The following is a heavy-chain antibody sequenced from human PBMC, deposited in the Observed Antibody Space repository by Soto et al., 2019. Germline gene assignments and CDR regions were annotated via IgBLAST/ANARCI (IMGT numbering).Heavy chain of an antibody. V-gene: IGHV3-21*01. D-gene: IGHD6-13*01. CDR3: ARSVAAAGVDY. CDR1: GFTFSSYS. J-gene: IGHJ4*02. Sequence: LRLSCAASGFTFSSYSMNWVRQAPGKGLEWVSSISSSSSYIYYADSVKGRFTISRDNAKNSLYLQMNSLRAEDTAVYYCARSVAAAGVDYWGQGTLVTVSS. CDR2: ISSSSSYI.